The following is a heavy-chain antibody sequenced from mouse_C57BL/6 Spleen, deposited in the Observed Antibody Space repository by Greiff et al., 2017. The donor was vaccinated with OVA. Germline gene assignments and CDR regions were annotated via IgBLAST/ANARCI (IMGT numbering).Heavy chain of an antibody. V-gene: IGHV6-3*01. D-gene: IGHD2-3*01. CDR1: GFTFSNYW. J-gene: IGHJ3*01. CDR3: TGYDGYSAWFAY. CDR2: IRLKSDNYAT. Sequence: DVMLVESGGGLVQPGGSMKLSCVASGFTFSNYWMNWVRQSPEKGLEWVAQIRLKSDNYATHYAESVKGRFTISRDDSKSSVYLQMNNLRAEDTGIYYCTGYDGYSAWFAYWGQGTLVTVSA.